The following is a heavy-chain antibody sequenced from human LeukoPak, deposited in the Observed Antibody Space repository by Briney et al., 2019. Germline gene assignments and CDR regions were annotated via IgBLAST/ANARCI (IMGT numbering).Heavy chain of an antibody. Sequence: GGSLRLSCAASGFTFSSYGMSWVRQAPGKGLEWVSAISGSGGSTYYADSVKGRFTISRDNSKNTLYLQMNSLRAEDTAVYYCAKDRLGGIRYPAGNFDYWGQGTLVTVSS. J-gene: IGHJ4*02. D-gene: IGHD3-9*01. CDR2: ISGSGGST. CDR1: GFTFSSYG. V-gene: IGHV3-23*01. CDR3: AKDRLGGIRYPAGNFDY.